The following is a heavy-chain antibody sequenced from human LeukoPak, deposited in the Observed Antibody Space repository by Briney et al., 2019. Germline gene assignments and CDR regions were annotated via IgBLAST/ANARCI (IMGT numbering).Heavy chain of an antibody. CDR2: NHYTGTT. V-gene: IGHV4-59*01. Sequence: SETLSLTCTVCGASISDYYWSWIRQPPGKGLEWIGDNHYTGTTKYDPSLTSRVTISVDTSKRQFSLKLRSVTAADTAVYYCARDYDSSGLMQFDLWGRGTLVTVSS. CDR3: ARDYDSSGLMQFDL. D-gene: IGHD3-22*01. J-gene: IGHJ2*01. CDR1: GASISDYY.